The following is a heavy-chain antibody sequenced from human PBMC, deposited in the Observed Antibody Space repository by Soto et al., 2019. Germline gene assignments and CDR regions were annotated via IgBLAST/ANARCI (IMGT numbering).Heavy chain of an antibody. V-gene: IGHV1-18*01. CDR2: ISAYNGNT. D-gene: IGHD2-2*01. J-gene: IGHJ6*03. Sequence: QVQLVQSGAEVKKPGASVKVSCKASGYTFTSYGISWVRQAPGQGLEWMGWISAYNGNTNYAQKLQGRVTMTTDKSASTGYMELRSLRSDDTAVYYVAGVGYCSSTSCYVSYYYYMDVLGKGTTVTVSS. CDR3: AGVGYCSSTSCYVSYYYYMDV. CDR1: GYTFTSYG.